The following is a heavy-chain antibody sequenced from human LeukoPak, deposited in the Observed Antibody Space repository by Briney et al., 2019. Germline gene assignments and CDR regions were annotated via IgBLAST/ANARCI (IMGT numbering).Heavy chain of an antibody. Sequence: GGSLRLSCAASGFTFSSYAMSWVRQAPGKGLEWVSAISGSGGSTYYADSVKGRFTISRDNSKNTLYLQMNSLRAEDTAVYYCAKDGEYYYDSSGYMDWDQGTLVTVSS. CDR3: AKDGEYYYDSSGYMD. D-gene: IGHD3-22*01. J-gene: IGHJ4*02. CDR1: GFTFSSYA. CDR2: ISGSGGST. V-gene: IGHV3-23*01.